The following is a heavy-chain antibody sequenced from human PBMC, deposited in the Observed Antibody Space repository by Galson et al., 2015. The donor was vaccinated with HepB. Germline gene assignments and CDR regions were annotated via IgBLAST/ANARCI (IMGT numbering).Heavy chain of an antibody. CDR3: ARLGDFSGYSSR. D-gene: IGHD5-12*01. Sequence: LRLSCAASGFTFSGSAIHWVRQASGKGPEWVGRIRSRANNYATSYVPSLGGRFTISRDDSKNMAYLQMRRLKTEDTAVYYCARLGDFSGYSSRWGQGTLVTVSS. CDR2: IRSRANNYAT. CDR1: GFTFSGSA. V-gene: IGHV3-73*01. J-gene: IGHJ4*02.